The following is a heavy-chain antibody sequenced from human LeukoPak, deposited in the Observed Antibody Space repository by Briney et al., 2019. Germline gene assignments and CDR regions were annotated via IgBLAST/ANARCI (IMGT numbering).Heavy chain of an antibody. CDR3: ARDSWSLDY. CDR2: IWYDGSNK. D-gene: IGHD6-13*01. J-gene: IGHJ4*02. Sequence: PGGSLRLSCAASGFTFSSYAMHWVRQAPGKGLEWVAVIWYDGSNKYYADSVKGRFTISTDNSKNTLYLQMNSLRAEDTAVYYCARDSWSLDYWGQGTLVTASS. V-gene: IGHV3-33*01. CDR1: GFTFSSYA.